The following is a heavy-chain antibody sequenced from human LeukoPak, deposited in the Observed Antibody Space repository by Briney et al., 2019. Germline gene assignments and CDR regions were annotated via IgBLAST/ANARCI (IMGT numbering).Heavy chain of an antibody. CDR3: AKDHLEGDSDY. D-gene: IGHD3-3*01. J-gene: IGHJ4*02. CDR1: GFTFSSYA. Sequence: PRGSLRLSCAASGFTFSSYAMSGVRQAPGKGLEWVSAISGSGGSTYYAGSVKGRFTISRDNSKNTLYLQMNSLRAEDTAVYYCAKDHLEGDSDYWGQGTLVTVSS. CDR2: ISGSGGST. V-gene: IGHV3-23*01.